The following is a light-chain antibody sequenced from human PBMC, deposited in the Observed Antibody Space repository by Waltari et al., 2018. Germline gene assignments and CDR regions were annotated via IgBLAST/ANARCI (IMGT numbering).Light chain of an antibody. CDR3: QQYYSSPYT. Sequence: DIVMTHSPDSLAVSLGERATINCKSSQTVLYSSNNKNYLAWYQQKPGQPPKLLIYWASTRESGVPDRFSGSGSGTDFTLTISSLQAEDVAVYYCQQYYSSPYTFGQGTQLEIK. V-gene: IGKV4-1*01. CDR1: QTVLYSSNNKNY. CDR2: WAS. J-gene: IGKJ2*01.